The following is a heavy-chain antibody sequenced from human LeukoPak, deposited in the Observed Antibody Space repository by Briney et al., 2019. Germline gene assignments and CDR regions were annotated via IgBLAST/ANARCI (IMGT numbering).Heavy chain of an antibody. CDR2: ISSSSSTI. D-gene: IGHD2-15*01. CDR3: ARDRCSGGSCYKSH. Sequence: PGGSLRLSCAASGFTFSSYSMNWVRQAPGKGLEWVSYISSSSSTIYYADSVKGRFTISRDNAKNSLYLLMNSLRAEDTAVYYCARDRCSGGSCYKSHWGQGTLVTVSS. J-gene: IGHJ4*02. V-gene: IGHV3-48*01. CDR1: GFTFSSYS.